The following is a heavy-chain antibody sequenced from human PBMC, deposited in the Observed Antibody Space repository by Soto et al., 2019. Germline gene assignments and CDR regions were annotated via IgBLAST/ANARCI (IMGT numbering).Heavy chain of an antibody. CDR2: ISYDGSNK. V-gene: IGHV3-30-3*01. CDR1: GFTFSSYA. CDR3: ARDPGQWPNGMDV. J-gene: IGHJ6*02. D-gene: IGHD6-19*01. Sequence: QVQLVESGGGVVQPGRSLRLSCAASGFTFSSYAMHWVRQAPGKGLEWVAVISYDGSNKYYADSVKGRFTISRDNSKNTLYLQMNSLRAEDTAVYYCARDPGQWPNGMDVWGQGTTVTVSS.